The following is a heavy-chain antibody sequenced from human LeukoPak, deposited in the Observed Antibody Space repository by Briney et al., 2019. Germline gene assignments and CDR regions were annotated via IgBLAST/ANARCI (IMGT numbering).Heavy chain of an antibody. V-gene: IGHV3-7*01. CDR1: GFTFSSYW. D-gene: IGHD3-10*02. CDR3: AELGITMIGGV. CDR2: IKQDGSEK. J-gene: IGHJ6*04. Sequence: GGALRLSCAASGFTFSSYWMSWVRQARGKGLEWVANIKQDGSEKYYVDSVKGRFTISRDNAKDSLYLQMNSLRAEDTAVYYCAELGITMIGGVWGKGTTVTISS.